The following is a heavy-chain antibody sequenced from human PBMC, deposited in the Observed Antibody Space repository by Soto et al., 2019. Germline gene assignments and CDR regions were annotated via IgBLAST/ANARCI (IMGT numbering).Heavy chain of an antibody. D-gene: IGHD6-6*01. J-gene: IGHJ5*02. V-gene: IGHV4-31*02. Sequence: SETLSLTCTVSGDSISSGTYYWSWVRQHPGKGLEWIGHIFYSGSTYSNPSLQSRVTISVDTSNDQFSLNLNSVTAADTAVYYCARVTSNSSGGWFDPWGQGTLVTVSS. CDR2: IFYSGST. CDR3: ARVTSNSSGGWFDP. CDR1: GDSISSGTYY.